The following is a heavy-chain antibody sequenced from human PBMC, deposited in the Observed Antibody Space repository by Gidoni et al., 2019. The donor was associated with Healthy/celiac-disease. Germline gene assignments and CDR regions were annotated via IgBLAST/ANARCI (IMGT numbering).Heavy chain of an antibody. J-gene: IGHJ4*02. V-gene: IGHV4-39*01. D-gene: IGHD4-17*01. Sequence: QLQLQESGPGLVKPSETLSLTCTVSGGSISSSSYYWGWIRQPPGKGLEWIGSLYYSGSTYYNPSLKSRVTISVDTSKNQFSLKLSSVTAADTAVYYCARPSIDYGDFDYWGQGTLVTVSS. CDR3: ARPSIDYGDFDY. CDR1: GGSISSSSYY. CDR2: LYYSGST.